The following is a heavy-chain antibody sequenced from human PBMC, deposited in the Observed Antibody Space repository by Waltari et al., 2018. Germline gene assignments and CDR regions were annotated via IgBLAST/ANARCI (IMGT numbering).Heavy chain of an antibody. Sequence: EVQVVESGGGLVQPGGSLRLSCTASGFTIGPYWMHWVRQGPGKGWVWVAGSEHDGRRTTFPDPVKGGFAISRDNAINTGHLEMNGLRAEHTAVYYCGTLEAVGSLGQGTLVTVSS. CDR3: GTLEAVGS. D-gene: IGHD2-2*03. CDR1: GFTIGPYW. CDR2: SEHDGRRT. V-gene: IGHV3-74*03. J-gene: IGHJ5*02.